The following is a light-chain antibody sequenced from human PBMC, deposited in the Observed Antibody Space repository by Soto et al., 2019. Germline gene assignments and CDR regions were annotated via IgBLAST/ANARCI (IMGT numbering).Light chain of an antibody. Sequence: EVAMTQSPATLSVSPGEGATLSCKVSQSVRNKLGVYLQRPGQAPRHIIDDVTARATSIPVRFSGSLSGTEFTLTISSLHSEDVGGYFCQQYDNWHPKTFGGGTKVDIK. V-gene: IGKV3D-15*01. CDR1: QSVRNK. CDR3: QQYDNWHPKT. J-gene: IGKJ4*01. CDR2: DVT.